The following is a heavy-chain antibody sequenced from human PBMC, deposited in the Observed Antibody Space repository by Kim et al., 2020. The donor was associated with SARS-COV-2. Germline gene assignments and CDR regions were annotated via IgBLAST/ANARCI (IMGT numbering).Heavy chain of an antibody. D-gene: IGHD3-22*01. CDR1: GGSFSGYY. V-gene: IGHV4-34*01. CDR3: AIRGGIYYDSSGYYY. J-gene: IGHJ4*02. Sequence: SETLSLTCAVYGGSFSGYYWSWIRQPPGKGLEWIGEINHSGSTNYNPSLKSRVTISVDTSKNQFSLKLSSVTAADTAVYYCAIRGGIYYDSSGYYYWGQGTLVTVSS. CDR2: INHSGST.